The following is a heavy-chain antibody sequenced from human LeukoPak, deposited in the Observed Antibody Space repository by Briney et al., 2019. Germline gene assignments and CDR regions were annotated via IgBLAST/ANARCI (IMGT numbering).Heavy chain of an antibody. Sequence: SETLSLTCTVSGGSIRSYYWSWIRLPPGKGLEWIGYIYYSGITKYNPSLKSRVTISVDTSRNQVSLKLNSVTAADTAVYYCTRRQDYADYDLGAFDIWGQGTMVTVSS. D-gene: IGHD4-17*01. CDR3: TRRQDYADYDLGAFDI. CDR2: IYYSGIT. CDR1: GGSIRSYY. J-gene: IGHJ3*02. V-gene: IGHV4-59*01.